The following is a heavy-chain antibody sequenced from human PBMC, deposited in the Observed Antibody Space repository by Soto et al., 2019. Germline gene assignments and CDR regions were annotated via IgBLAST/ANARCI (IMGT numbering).Heavy chain of an antibody. CDR1: GFTFSGYW. J-gene: IGHJ4*02. V-gene: IGHV3-7*03. D-gene: IGHD4-4*01. CDR2: IKHDGSVQ. Sequence: QLVESGGGLVQPGGSLRLSCEASGFTFSGYWMSWVRQAPGKGLEWVADIKHDGSVQYYVDSVKGRFTIARDNAKKLLYLQMNGLRAEDTALYYCARGPYSNAWYRFDLWGQGTLVTVSS. CDR3: ARGPYSNAWYRFDL.